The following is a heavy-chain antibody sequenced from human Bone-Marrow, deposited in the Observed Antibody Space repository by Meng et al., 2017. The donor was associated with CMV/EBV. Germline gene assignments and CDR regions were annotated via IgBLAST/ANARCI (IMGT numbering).Heavy chain of an antibody. CDR3: ASNVLGSYGMDV. J-gene: IGHJ6*02. CDR1: GYTFTSYY. V-gene: IGHV1-46*01. D-gene: IGHD3-16*01. CDR2: INPSGGST. Sequence: ASVKVSCKASGYTFTSYYMHWVRQAPGQGLEWMGIINPSGGSTSYAQKFQGRVTMTRDTSTSTVYMELSRLRSEDTAVYYCASNVLGSYGMDVWGQGTTVTVSS.